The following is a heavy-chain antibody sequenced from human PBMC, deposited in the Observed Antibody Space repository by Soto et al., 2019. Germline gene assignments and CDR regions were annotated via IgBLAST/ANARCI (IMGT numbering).Heavy chain of an antibody. CDR3: ARAVAVAADFDY. Sequence: QGQLVQSGAEEKKSGASVKVSCKASGYTFTGYAMHWVRQAPGQRLEWMGWINAGNGNTKYSQKFQGRVTITRDTYASTAYMELSSLRSEETAVYYGARAVAVAADFDYWGQGTLVTVSS. V-gene: IGHV1-3*05. D-gene: IGHD6-19*01. CDR2: INAGNGNT. J-gene: IGHJ4*02. CDR1: GYTFTGYA.